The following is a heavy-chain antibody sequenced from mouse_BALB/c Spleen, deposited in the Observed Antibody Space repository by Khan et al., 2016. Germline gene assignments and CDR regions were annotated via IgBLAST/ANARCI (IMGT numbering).Heavy chain of an antibody. CDR3: TRGGTTVGDYFDY. CDR1: GFTFSSYA. V-gene: IGHV5-6-5*01. D-gene: IGHD1-1*01. CDR2: ISSGGNT. J-gene: IGHJ2*01. Sequence: EVGLVESGGGLVKPGGSLKLSCAASGFTFSSYAMSWVRQTPEKRLEWVASISSGGNTFYPDSLKGRFTISRDNARNTLDLPVSSLRSEDTSMYYSTRGGTTVGDYFDYWGQGTTLPVP.